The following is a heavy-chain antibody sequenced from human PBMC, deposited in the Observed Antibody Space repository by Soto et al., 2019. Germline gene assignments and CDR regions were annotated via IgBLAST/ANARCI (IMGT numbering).Heavy chain of an antibody. CDR1: GYALTWVY. J-gene: IGHJ4*02. CDR2: INAGNGNT. CDR3: ARPKDYDDCLDL. Sequence: ASVKGSCKASGYALTWVYIHLGRPAPGQRLEWMGWINAGNGNTKYSQKFQGRVTFTRDTSANTAYMELSSLISEDTAVYYCARPKDYDDCLDLWGQGTLVTVSS. V-gene: IGHV1-3*01. D-gene: IGHD3-22*01.